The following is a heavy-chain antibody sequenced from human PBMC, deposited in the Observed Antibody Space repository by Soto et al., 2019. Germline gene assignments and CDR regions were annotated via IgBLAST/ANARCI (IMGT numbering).Heavy chain of an antibody. D-gene: IGHD3-16*01. CDR3: GPMGYYGMDV. J-gene: IGHJ6*02. CDR2: ISKDGTKK. CDR1: GFTFSSYA. Sequence: QVQLVESGGGVVQPGRSLRLSCAASGFTFSSYAMHWVRQAPGKGLEWLAVISKDGTKKYYADSVKGRFTVSRDNSNNTLYLQINSLRPEDTAADYSGPMGYYGMDVWGQGTTVTVSS. V-gene: IGHV3-30-3*01.